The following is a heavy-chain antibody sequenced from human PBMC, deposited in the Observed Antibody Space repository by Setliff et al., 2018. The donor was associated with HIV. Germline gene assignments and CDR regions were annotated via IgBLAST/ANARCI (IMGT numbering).Heavy chain of an antibody. V-gene: IGHV4-39*07. CDR2: IYHTGST. J-gene: IGHJ5*02. CDR1: GGSINSTSYY. D-gene: IGHD6-19*01. CDR3: ARDRSSGWSKDWFDT. Sequence: SETLSLTCTVSGGSINSTSYYWGWIRQPPGNGLEWIGSIYHTGSTYYNPSLNSRVTMSVDTSKNQFSLRLTSVTAADTAMYHCARDRSSGWSKDWFDTWGQGILVTVSS.